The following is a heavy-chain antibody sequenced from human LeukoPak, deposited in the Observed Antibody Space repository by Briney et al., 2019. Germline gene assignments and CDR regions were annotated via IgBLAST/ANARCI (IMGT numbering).Heavy chain of an antibody. J-gene: IGHJ4*02. CDR1: GYTFTSYY. CDR2: INPNSGGT. CDR3: ASGAGLYYDSSGYPLAL. V-gene: IGHV1-2*02. Sequence: ASVKVSCKASGYTFTSYYMHWVRQAPGQGLEWMGWINPNSGGTNYAQKFQGRVTMTRDTSISTAYMELSRLRPDDTAVYYCASGAGLYYDSSGYPLALGGQGTLVTVSS. D-gene: IGHD3-22*01.